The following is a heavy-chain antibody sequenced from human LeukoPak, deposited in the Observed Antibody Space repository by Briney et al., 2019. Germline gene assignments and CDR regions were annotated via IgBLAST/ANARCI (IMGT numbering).Heavy chain of an antibody. CDR2: IYYSEST. Sequence: SETLSLTCTVSGGSISSYYWSWIRQPPGKGLEWIGYIYYSESTNYNPSLKSRVTISVDTSKNQFSLKLSSVTAADTAVYYCARGAPGYCSSTTCPLDYWGQGTLVTVSS. CDR1: GGSISSYY. J-gene: IGHJ4*02. D-gene: IGHD2-2*01. V-gene: IGHV4-59*01. CDR3: ARGAPGYCSSTTCPLDY.